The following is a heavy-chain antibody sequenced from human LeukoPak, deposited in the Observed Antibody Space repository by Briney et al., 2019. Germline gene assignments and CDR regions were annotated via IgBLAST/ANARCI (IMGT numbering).Heavy chain of an antibody. D-gene: IGHD2-8*01. Sequence: PGGSLRLSCAVSGFTLSSYSMKWVRQAPGKGLEWVSSISSSSLYIYYGDSVKGRFTISRDNAKHSVYLQMNRLRAEDTAVYYCARGPKRYCTIQCRGYYFDYWGQGTLVTVSS. J-gene: IGHJ4*02. CDR3: ARGPKRYCTIQCRGYYFDY. CDR1: GFTLSSYS. V-gene: IGHV3-21*01. CDR2: ISSSSLYI.